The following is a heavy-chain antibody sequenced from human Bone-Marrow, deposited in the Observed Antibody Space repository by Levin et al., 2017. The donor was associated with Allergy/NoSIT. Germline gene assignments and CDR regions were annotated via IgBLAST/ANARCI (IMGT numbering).Heavy chain of an antibody. CDR3: ARANSYGSFFDF. CDR1: GFTFSDYY. CDR2: INSRVDTL. Sequence: GGSLRLSCAASGFTFSDYYMTWIRQAPGKGLEWISYINSRVDTLYYADSVKGRFTISRDNTNNLLFLQMSSLRAEDTALYYCARANSYGSFFDFWGQGTLVTVSS. V-gene: IGHV3-11*01. J-gene: IGHJ4*02. D-gene: IGHD5-18*01.